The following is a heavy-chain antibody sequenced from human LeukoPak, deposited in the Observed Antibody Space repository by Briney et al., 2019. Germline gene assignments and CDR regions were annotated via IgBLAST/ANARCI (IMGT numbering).Heavy chain of an antibody. V-gene: IGHV3-30*02. J-gene: IGHJ4*02. CDR3: ARDLLGLPHKYFDS. D-gene: IGHD3-16*01. CDR2: IWYDGSKK. Sequence: GGSLRLSCATSGFTFNTYDMHWVRQAPGKGLEWVAYIWYDGSKKDYADSVKGRFTISRDSSKSTLYLQMNSLRAEDTAVYYCARDLLGLPHKYFDSWGQGTLVTVSS. CDR1: GFTFNTYD.